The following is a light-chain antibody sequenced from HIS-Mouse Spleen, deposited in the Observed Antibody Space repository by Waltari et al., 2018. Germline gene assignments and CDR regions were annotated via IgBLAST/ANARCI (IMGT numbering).Light chain of an antibody. J-gene: IGLJ3*02. V-gene: IGLV3-25*03. Sequence: SYELTQPPSVSVSPGQTARITCSGDALPKQYAYWYQQKPGQAPVRVRVKDSEGPSGIPERFSGSSSGTNVRWTISGVQAEDEADYYCQSADSSGTGWVFGGGTKLTVL. CDR1: ALPKQY. CDR2: KDS. CDR3: QSADSSGTGWV.